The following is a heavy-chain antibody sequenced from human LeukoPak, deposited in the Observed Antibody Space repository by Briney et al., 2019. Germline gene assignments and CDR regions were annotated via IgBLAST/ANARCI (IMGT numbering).Heavy chain of an antibody. J-gene: IGHJ4*02. CDR3: ARHSSTRDSRGRYTDFDY. CDR1: GGSISNYY. V-gene: IGHV4-59*08. Sequence: PSETLSLTCTVSGGSISNYYWSWIRQPPRRGLEWIGYIYHSGSTNYNPSLKSRVTISVDMSKNQFSLKLSSVTAADTAVYYCARHSSTRDSRGRYTDFDYWGQGTQVTVSS. D-gene: IGHD6-19*01. CDR2: IYHSGST.